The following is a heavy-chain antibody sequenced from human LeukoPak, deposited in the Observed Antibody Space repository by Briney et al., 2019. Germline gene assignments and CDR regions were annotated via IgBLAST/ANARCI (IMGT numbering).Heavy chain of an antibody. Sequence: GGSLRLSCAASRFTFRKDWMSWVRQVTGKGLEWVAIIKQDSGEKYYVDSVKGRFTISRDNARNLLYLQMNSLRAEDTAVYYCARDWRLREDHWGQGTLVTVSS. CDR1: RFTFRKDW. CDR3: ARDWRLREDH. D-gene: IGHD3-3*01. CDR2: IKQDSGEK. V-gene: IGHV3-7*01. J-gene: IGHJ4*02.